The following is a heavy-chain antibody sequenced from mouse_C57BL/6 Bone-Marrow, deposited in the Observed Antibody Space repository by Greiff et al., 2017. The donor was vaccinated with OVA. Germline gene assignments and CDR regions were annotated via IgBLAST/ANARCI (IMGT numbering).Heavy chain of an antibody. D-gene: IGHD3-1*01. CDR2: INPNYGTT. Sequence: VEPGASVKISCKASGYSFTDYNMNWVKQSNGKSLEWIGVINPNYGTTSYNQKFKGKATLTVDQSSSTAYMQLNSLTSEDSAVYYCARFGANGLYAMDYWGQGTSVTVSS. CDR1: GYSFTDYN. J-gene: IGHJ4*01. V-gene: IGHV1-39*01. CDR3: ARFGANGLYAMDY.